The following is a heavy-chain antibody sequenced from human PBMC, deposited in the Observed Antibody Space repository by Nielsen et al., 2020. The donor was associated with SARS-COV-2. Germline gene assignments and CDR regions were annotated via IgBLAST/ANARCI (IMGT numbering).Heavy chain of an antibody. CDR1: GFTFSSYA. D-gene: IGHD1-26*01. CDR2: ISGSGGST. J-gene: IGHJ4*02. Sequence: GESLKISCAASGFTFSSYAMSWVRQAPGKGLEWVSAISGSGGSTYYADSVKGRFTISRDNAKNSLYLQMNSLRAEDTAVYYCARGGSYFDYWGQGTLVTVSS. V-gene: IGHV3-23*01. CDR3: ARGGSYFDY.